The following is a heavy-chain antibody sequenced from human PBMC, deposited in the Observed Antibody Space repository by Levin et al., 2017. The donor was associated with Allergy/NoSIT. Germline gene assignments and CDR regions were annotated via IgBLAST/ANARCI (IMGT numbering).Heavy chain of an antibody. V-gene: IGHV5-51*01. D-gene: IGHD3-9*01. J-gene: IGHJ3*02. CDR2: IHPGDSDT. Sequence: GGSLRLSCKGSGYSFTSYWIGWVRQMPGKGLEWMGIIHPGDSDTRYSPSFQGQVTISADKSISTAYLQWSSLKASDTAMYYCASLVYYGILTVYSHDAFDIWGQGTMVTVSS. CDR3: ASLVYYGILTVYSHDAFDI. CDR1: GYSFTSYW.